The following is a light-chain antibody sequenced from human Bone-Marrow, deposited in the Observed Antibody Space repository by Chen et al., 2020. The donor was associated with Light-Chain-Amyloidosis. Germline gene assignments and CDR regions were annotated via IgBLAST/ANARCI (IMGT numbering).Light chain of an antibody. Sequence: SYELTQQPSVSVSPGQTARITCSGDDLPTKYAYWYQQKPGQAPVLVIHRDTERPSGISERFSGSSSGTTATLTISGVQAEDEADYHCQSADSSGTYEVIFDGGTKLTVL. CDR3: QSADSSGTYEVI. CDR1: DLPTKY. J-gene: IGLJ2*01. CDR2: RDT. V-gene: IGLV3-25*03.